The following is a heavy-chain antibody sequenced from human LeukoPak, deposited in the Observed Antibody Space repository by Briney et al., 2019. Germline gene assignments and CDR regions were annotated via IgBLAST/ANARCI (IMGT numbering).Heavy chain of an antibody. J-gene: IGHJ3*02. Sequence: ASVKVSCTASGYTFTNYYIQWVRQAPGQGLEWMGIINPSDGSTGYAQKFQGRVTVTRDTSTSTVYMELSSLRSEDTAVYYCARPLAPVMLDAFDIWGQGTMVTVSS. V-gene: IGHV1-46*01. CDR1: GYTFTNYY. CDR3: ARPLAPVMLDAFDI. CDR2: INPSDGST. D-gene: IGHD2-8*01.